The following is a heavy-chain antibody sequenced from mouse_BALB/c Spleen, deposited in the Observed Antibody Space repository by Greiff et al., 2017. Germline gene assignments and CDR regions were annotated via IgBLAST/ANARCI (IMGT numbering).Heavy chain of an antibody. CDR1: GFTFSDYY. CDR3: ASSYYGSSLFAY. Sequence: EVKLQESGGGLVKPGGSLKLSCAASGFTFSDYYMYWVRQTPEKRLEWVATISDGGSYTYYPDSVKGRFTISRDNAKNNLYLQMSSLKSEDTAMYYCASSYYGSSLFAYWGQGTLVTVSA. V-gene: IGHV5-4*02. CDR2: ISDGGSYT. J-gene: IGHJ3*01. D-gene: IGHD1-1*01.